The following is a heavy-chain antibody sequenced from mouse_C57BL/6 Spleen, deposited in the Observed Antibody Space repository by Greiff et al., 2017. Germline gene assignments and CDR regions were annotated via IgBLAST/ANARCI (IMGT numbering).Heavy chain of an antibody. D-gene: IGHD1-1*01. J-gene: IGHJ2*01. CDR3: ARRITTVVEGYYFDY. Sequence: QVHVKQSGAELVKPGASVKISCKASGYAFSSYWMNWVKQRPGKGLEWIGQIYPGDGDTNYNGKFKGKATLTADKSSSTAYMQLSSLTSEDSAVYFCARRITTVVEGYYFDYWGQGTTLTVSS. CDR1: GYAFSSYW. V-gene: IGHV1-80*01. CDR2: IYPGDGDT.